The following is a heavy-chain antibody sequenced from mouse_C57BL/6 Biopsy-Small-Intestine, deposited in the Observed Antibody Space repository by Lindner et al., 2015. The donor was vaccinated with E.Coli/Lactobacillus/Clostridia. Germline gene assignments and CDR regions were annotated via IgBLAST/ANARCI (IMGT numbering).Heavy chain of an antibody. CDR2: INPSTGTT. CDR3: ARREVYYFDY. Sequence: VQLQESGPELVKSGASVKISCRTSGYSFTGNHVNWVKQSPEKSLEWIGEINPSTGTTSFNQKFGAKVTLTVDRSSSTFYMQFKSLTSDDSAVYYCARREVYYFDYWGQGTTLTVSS. J-gene: IGHJ2*01. CDR1: GYSFTGNH. V-gene: IGHV1-42*01.